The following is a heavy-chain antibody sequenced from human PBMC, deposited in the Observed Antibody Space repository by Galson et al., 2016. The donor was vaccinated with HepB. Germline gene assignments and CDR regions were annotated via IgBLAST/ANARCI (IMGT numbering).Heavy chain of an antibody. CDR1: GYTFVSYG. Sequence: SVKVSCKASGYTFVSYGISWVRQAPGQGLEWMGWISGYNGDTKYAQKIQGRVTMTTDTSTTTAYMELRSLRSDDTAVYYCARDRVQYTNVNPGPVDSWGQGTLVSVSS. J-gene: IGHJ4*02. V-gene: IGHV1-18*04. CDR3: ARDRVQYTNVNPGPVDS. D-gene: IGHD4/OR15-4a*01. CDR2: ISGYNGDT.